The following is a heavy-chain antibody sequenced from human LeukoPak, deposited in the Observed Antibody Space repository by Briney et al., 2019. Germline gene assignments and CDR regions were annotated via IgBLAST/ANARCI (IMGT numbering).Heavy chain of an antibody. CDR3: AKGGAQLERRGVDY. D-gene: IGHD1-1*01. V-gene: IGHV3-23*01. CDR1: GFTFSSYA. CDR2: ISGSGGST. J-gene: IGHJ4*02. Sequence: GGSLRLSCAASGFTFSSYAMSWVRQAPGKGLEWVSAISGSGGSTYYADSVKGRFTISRDNSKNTLYLQMNSLRAEDTAVYYCAKGGAQLERRGVDYWGQGTLVTVSS.